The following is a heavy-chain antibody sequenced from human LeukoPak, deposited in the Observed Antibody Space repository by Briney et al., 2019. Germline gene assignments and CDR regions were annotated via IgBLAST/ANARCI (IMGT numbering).Heavy chain of an antibody. D-gene: IGHD3-9*01. CDR1: GGTFSGYA. V-gene: IGHV1-69*05. CDR2: IIPIFGTA. CDR3: ARGHYYDILTGYHPEADNWFDP. J-gene: IGHJ5*02. Sequence: ASLKVSCTASGGTFSGYAISWVRQAPGQGLEWMGGIIPIFGTANYAQKFQGRVTITTDESTSTAYMELSSLRSEDTAVYYCARGHYYDILTGYHPEADNWFDPWGQGTLVTVSS.